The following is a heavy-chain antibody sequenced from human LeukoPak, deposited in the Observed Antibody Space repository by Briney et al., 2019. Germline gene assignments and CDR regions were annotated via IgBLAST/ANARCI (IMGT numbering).Heavy chain of an antibody. V-gene: IGHV3-7*01. CDR2: IKQDGSEK. CDR1: GFTFSSYW. D-gene: IGHD5-24*01. J-gene: IGHJ4*02. Sequence: GGSLRLSCAASGFTFSSYWMSWVRQAPGKGLEWVANIKQDGSEKYYVDSVKGRFTISRDNAKNSLYLQMNSLRAEDTAVYYCARAGRWLLPYYFDYWGQGTLVTVSS. CDR3: ARAGRWLLPYYFDY.